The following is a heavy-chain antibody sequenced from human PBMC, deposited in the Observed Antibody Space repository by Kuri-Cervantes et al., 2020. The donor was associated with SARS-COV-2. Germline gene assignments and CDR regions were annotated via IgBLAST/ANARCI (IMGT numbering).Heavy chain of an antibody. CDR2: INADGDST. CDR3: ATQGYSDFWSGYYTSRAHVDS. Sequence: GESLKISCAASGFTFSSYEMNWVRQAPGKGLEWVSGINADGDSTYYADSVKGRFTISRDNSRNTLYLQMHSLRAEDTALYYCATQGYSDFWSGYYTSRAHVDSWGQGTLVTVSS. CDR1: GFTFSSYE. D-gene: IGHD3-3*01. J-gene: IGHJ4*02. V-gene: IGHV3-23*01.